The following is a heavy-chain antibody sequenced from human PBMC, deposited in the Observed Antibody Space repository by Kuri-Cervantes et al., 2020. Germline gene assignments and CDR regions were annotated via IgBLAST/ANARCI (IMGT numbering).Heavy chain of an antibody. Sequence: ESLKISCTVSGGSISSYYWSWIRQPAGKGLEWIGRIYTSGSTNYNPSLKSRVTISVDTSKNQFSLKLSSVTAADTAVYYCARGRAVYRYYYYYYMDVWGKGTTVTVSS. J-gene: IGHJ6*03. V-gene: IGHV4-4*07. CDR1: GGSISSYY. CDR2: IYTSGST. D-gene: IGHD5/OR15-5a*01. CDR3: ARGRAVYRYYYYYYMDV.